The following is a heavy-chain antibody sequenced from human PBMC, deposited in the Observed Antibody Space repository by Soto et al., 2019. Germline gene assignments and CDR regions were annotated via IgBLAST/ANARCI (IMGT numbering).Heavy chain of an antibody. CDR2: VFYTGTA. CDR1: GGSINTGGYY. J-gene: IGHJ5*02. V-gene: IGHV4-31*03. D-gene: IGHD3-9*01. Sequence: QVQLQESGPRLVKPSQTLSLTCTVSGGSINTGGYYWGWIRQLPGEGLEWIGHVFYTGTAFYNPSLKRRCAISIDTSAHQFFLQMSSVTAADTAIYYCARRLDDTVDTFFNWFAPWGQGILVTVSS. CDR3: ARRLDDTVDTFFNWFAP.